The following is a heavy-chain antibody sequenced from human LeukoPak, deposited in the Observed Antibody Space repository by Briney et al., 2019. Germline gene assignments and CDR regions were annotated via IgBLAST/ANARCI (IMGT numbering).Heavy chain of an antibody. V-gene: IGHV3-43*01. CDR2: ISWDGGST. Sequence: GGSLRLSCAASGFTFDDYVMQWVRQAPGKGLEWVSLISWDGGSTYYADSVKGRFTISRDNSKNFVYLQMNSLRTEDSALYYCAKDRGYCSGGSCSTLIGFDYWGQGTLVTVSS. CDR1: GFTFDDYV. J-gene: IGHJ4*02. D-gene: IGHD2-15*01. CDR3: AKDRGYCSGGSCSTLIGFDY.